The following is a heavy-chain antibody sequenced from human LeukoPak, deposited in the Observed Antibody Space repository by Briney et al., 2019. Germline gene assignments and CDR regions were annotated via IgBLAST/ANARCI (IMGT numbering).Heavy chain of an antibody. CDR1: GYTFTGYY. D-gene: IGHD3-22*01. CDR2: MNPIIGNI. V-gene: IGHV1-8*02. Sequence: ASVTVSCMASGYTFTGYYMHWVRQADGHGLEWMGWMNPIIGNIGFAQKFQGRVTMTRNTSISTAYMELSSLRSEDTAVYYCARGADGSGHYYYYYYMDVWGKGTTVTISS. CDR3: ARGADGSGHYYYYYYMDV. J-gene: IGHJ6*03.